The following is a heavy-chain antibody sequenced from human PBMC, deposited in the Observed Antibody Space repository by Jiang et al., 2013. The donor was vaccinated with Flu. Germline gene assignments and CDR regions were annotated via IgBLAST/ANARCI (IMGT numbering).Heavy chain of an antibody. CDR1: SSYY. J-gene: IGHJ4*02. Sequence: SSYYWRLDPAAPRKGLEWIGYIYYSGSTNYNPPSKSRVTISVDTSKNQFSLKLSSVTAADTAVYYCASETRILGIDYWSQGTLVTVSS. CDR3: ASETRILGIDY. CDR2: IYYSGST. V-gene: IGHV4-59*08. D-gene: IGHD2-15*01.